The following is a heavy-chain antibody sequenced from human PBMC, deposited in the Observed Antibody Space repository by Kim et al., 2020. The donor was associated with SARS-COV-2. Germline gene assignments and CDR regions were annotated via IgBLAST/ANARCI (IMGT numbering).Heavy chain of an antibody. D-gene: IGHD5-18*01. CDR3: ARENRRYSYGSGNGMDV. V-gene: IGHV1-2*02. Sequence: KFQGRVTMTRDTSISTAYMELSRLRSDDTAVYYCARENRRYSYGSGNGMDVWGQGTTVTVSS. J-gene: IGHJ6*02.